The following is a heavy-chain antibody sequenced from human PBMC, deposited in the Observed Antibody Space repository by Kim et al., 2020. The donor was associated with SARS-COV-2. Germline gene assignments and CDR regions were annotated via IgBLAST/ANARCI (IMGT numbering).Heavy chain of an antibody. V-gene: IGHV3-49*03. D-gene: IGHD1-1*01. CDR1: GFTFGDYA. CDR2: IRSKLYGGTT. Sequence: GGSLRLSCTTSGFTFGDYAISWIRQAPGKGLEWVCFIRSKLYGGTTEYAASVKGRFTISRDDAKITAYLQMNSLKIEDTAVYYCTRGLPQHYYYYGMDVWGQGTTVTVSS. CDR3: TRGLPQHYYYYGMDV. J-gene: IGHJ6*02.